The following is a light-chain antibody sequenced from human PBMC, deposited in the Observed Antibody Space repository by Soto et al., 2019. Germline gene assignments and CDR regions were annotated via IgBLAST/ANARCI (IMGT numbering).Light chain of an antibody. CDR3: SSYAGSNNFV. J-gene: IGLJ1*01. Sequence: QSVLTQPPSASGSPGQSVTISCSGTSSDVGGYNYVSWHQQHPGKAPKLMIYEVSKRPSGVPDRFSGSKSGNTASLIVSGLQAEDEADYYCSSYAGSNNFVLGTGTKVTGL. V-gene: IGLV2-8*01. CDR1: SSDVGGYNY. CDR2: EVS.